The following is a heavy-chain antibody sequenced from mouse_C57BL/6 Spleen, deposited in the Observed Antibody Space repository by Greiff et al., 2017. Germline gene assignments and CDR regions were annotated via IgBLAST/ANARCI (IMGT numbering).Heavy chain of an antibody. Sequence: DVQLQESGPGFVKPSQSLSLTCSVTGYSITSGYYWNWIRQFPGNKLEWMGYISYDGSNNYNPSLKNRISITRDTSKNQFFLKLNSVTTEDTATYYCALYDYGRGFAYWGQGTLVTVSA. CDR2: ISYDGSN. CDR1: GYSITSGYY. J-gene: IGHJ3*01. D-gene: IGHD2-4*01. CDR3: ALYDYGRGFAY. V-gene: IGHV3-6*01.